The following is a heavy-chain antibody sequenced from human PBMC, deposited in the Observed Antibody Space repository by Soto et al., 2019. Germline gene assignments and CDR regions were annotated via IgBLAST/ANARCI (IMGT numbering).Heavy chain of an antibody. CDR1: TGSFSAYF. Sequence: QVQLQQWGAGLVKPSETLSLSCVVSTGSFSAYFWSWIRLSPGKGLEWIGEINDSGTTNYNPSLKGRVAIFVDTSKNQFSLEMTSLTAADSGTYFCARGPFASVHSSTWRTLNWFDPWGQGTPVTVSS. D-gene: IGHD6-13*01. V-gene: IGHV4-34*01. CDR3: ARGPFASVHSSTWRTLNWFDP. CDR2: INDSGTT. J-gene: IGHJ5*02.